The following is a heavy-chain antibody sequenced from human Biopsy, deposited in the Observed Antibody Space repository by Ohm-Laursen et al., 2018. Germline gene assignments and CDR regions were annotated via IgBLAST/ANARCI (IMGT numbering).Heavy chain of an antibody. CDR2: IWYDGTNE. D-gene: IGHD6-19*01. CDR1: GFTFGHYA. CDR3: ARGLSSGWYGYFDV. Sequence: RSLRLSCAASGFTFGHYAMHWVRQAPGKGLEWISLIWYDGTNEDYADSMKGRFTISRDNSKNTLYLQINTLTLEDTAFYYCARGLSSGWYGYFDVWGRGTLVTVSS. J-gene: IGHJ2*01. V-gene: IGHV3-33*04.